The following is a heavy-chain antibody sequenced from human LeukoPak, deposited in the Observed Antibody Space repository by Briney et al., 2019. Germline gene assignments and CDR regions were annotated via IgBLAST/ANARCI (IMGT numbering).Heavy chain of an antibody. J-gene: IGHJ4*02. D-gene: IGHD3-9*01. CDR3: ARSSRFLTGAY. Sequence: ASVKVSCKASGYTFTSYYMHWVRQAPGQGLEWMGIINPSGGSTSYAQKFQGRVTTTRDTSTSTVYMELSSLRSEDTAVYYCARSSRFLTGAYWGQGTLVTVSS. CDR2: INPSGGST. V-gene: IGHV1-46*01. CDR1: GYTFTSYY.